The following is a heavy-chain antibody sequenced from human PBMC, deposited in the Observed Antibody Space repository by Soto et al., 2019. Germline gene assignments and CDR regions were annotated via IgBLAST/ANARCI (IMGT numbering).Heavy chain of an antibody. J-gene: IGHJ4*02. V-gene: IGHV3-23*01. CDR2: ISGSGGST. D-gene: IGHD3-22*01. CDR1: GFTFDDYA. CDR3: AKDSRYYDSGYYDY. Sequence: GGSLRLSCAASGFTFDDYAMHWVRQAPGKGLEWVSAISGSGGSTYYADSVKGRFTISRDNSKNTLYLQMNSLRAEDTAVYYCAKDSRYYDSGYYDYWGQGTLVTVSS.